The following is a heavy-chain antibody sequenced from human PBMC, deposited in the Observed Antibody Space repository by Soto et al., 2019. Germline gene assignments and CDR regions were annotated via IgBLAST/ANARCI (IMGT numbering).Heavy chain of an antibody. Sequence: GGSLRLSCAASGFTFSNYGMHWVRQAPGQGLEWVALIWYDGSNKYYADSVKGRFTISRDNSRNTLYLQVNSLRAEDTAVYYCARDRRRSGSYFESYYYGLDVWGQGTTVTVSS. J-gene: IGHJ6*02. CDR2: IWYDGSNK. D-gene: IGHD1-26*01. CDR3: ARDRRRSGSYFESYYYGLDV. CDR1: GFTFSNYG. V-gene: IGHV3-33*01.